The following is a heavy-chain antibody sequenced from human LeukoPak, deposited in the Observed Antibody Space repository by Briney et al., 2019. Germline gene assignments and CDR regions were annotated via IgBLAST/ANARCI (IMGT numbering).Heavy chain of an antibody. V-gene: IGHV1-46*01. CDR3: ARDCSRGSCRYFDY. Sequence: GASVKVSCKASGFTTYYMHWVRQAPGQGLEWMGIINPSGDSTSYAQKFQGRVTMTRDTSTSTVYMELSSLRSEDTAVYYCARDCSRGSCRYFDYWGQGTLATVSS. CDR2: INPSGDST. D-gene: IGHD2-15*01. J-gene: IGHJ4*02. CDR1: GFTTYY.